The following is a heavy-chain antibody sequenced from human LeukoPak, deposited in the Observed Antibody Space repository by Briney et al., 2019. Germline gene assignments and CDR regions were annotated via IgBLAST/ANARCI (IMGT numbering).Heavy chain of an antibody. CDR3: ARGGLSSTRKTSFDY. CDR1: GYSFTSYG. V-gene: IGHV1-18*01. D-gene: IGHD2-2*01. J-gene: IGHJ4*02. CDR2: ISGYSGNT. Sequence: GASVKVSCKASGYSFTSYGITWVRQAPVQGLEWMGWISGYSGNTNYAQKLQGRVTMTTDTSTSTAYMELRSLRSDDTAVYYCARGGLSSTRKTSFDYWGQGTLVTVSS.